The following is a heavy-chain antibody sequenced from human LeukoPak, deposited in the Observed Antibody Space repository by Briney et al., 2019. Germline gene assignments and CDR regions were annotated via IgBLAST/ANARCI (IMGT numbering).Heavy chain of an antibody. CDR3: ATSPGVIIEGTDYFDY. J-gene: IGHJ4*02. D-gene: IGHD3-10*01. CDR1: GYTFTGYY. CDR2: INPNSGGT. V-gene: IGHV1-2*02. Sequence: ASVKVSCKASGYTFTGYYMHWVRQAPGQGLEWMGWINPNSGGTNYAQKFQDRVTMTRDTSISTAYMELSRLRSDDTAVYYCATSPGVIIEGTDYFDYWGQGTLVTVSS.